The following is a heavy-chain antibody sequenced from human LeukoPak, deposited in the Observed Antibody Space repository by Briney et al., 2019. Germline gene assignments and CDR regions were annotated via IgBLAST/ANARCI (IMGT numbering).Heavy chain of an antibody. J-gene: IGHJ4*02. CDR3: ARGPVVVTAPFDY. CDR2: IIPILGIA. V-gene: IGHV1-69*04. CDR1: GGTFSSYA. D-gene: IGHD2-21*02. Sequence: SVKVSCKASGGTFSSYAISWVRQAPGQGLEWMGRIIPILGIANYAQKFQGRVTITADKSTSTAYKELSSLRSEDTAVYYCARGPVVVTAPFDYWGQGTLVTVSS.